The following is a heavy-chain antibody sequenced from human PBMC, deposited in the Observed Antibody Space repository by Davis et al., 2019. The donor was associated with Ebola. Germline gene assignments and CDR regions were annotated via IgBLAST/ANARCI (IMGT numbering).Heavy chain of an antibody. Sequence: ASVKVSCKASGYTFTSYYMHWVRQAPGQGLAWMGLINPSGGSTSYAQKFQGRVTMTRDTSTSTVYMELSSLRSEDTAVYYCARDGAARPGYYYYYMDVWGKGTTVTVSS. V-gene: IGHV1-46*01. J-gene: IGHJ6*03. CDR3: ARDGAARPGYYYYYMDV. D-gene: IGHD6-6*01. CDR2: INPSGGST. CDR1: GYTFTSYY.